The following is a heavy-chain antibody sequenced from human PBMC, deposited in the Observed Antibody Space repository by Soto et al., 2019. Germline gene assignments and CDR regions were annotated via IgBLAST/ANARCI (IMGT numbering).Heavy chain of an antibody. J-gene: IGHJ4*02. V-gene: IGHV3-33*01. Sequence: QVQLVESGGGVVQPGRSLRLSCAASGFTFSSYGMHWVRQAPGKGLEWVAVIWYDGSNKYYADSVKGRFTISRDNSKNTLYLQMNSLRAEDTAVYYCARDHGAGGGTDYWGQGTLVTVSS. CDR2: IWYDGSNK. D-gene: IGHD6-19*01. CDR3: ARDHGAGGGTDY. CDR1: GFTFSSYG.